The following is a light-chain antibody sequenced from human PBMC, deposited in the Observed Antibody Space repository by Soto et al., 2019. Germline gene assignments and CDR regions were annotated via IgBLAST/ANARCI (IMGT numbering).Light chain of an antibody. CDR3: SSYTGNGISTVV. CDR2: EVS. J-gene: IGLJ2*01. CDR1: SSDVGAYDY. Sequence: QAVVTQPPSASGSPGQSVTISCTGTSSDVGAYDYVSWFQQHPGRAPKLMIYEVSKRPSGVPDRFSGSKSGNTASLTVSGLQTEDEADYYCSSYTGNGISTVVVGGGTKLTVL. V-gene: IGLV2-8*01.